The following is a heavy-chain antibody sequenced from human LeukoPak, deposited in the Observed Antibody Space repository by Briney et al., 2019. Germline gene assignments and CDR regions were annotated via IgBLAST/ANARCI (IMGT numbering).Heavy chain of an antibody. Sequence: GGSLRLSCAASGFTFSSYWMSWVRQAPGKGLEWVANIKQDGSEKYYVDSVKGRFTISRDNAKNSLYLQMNSPRAEDTAVYYCARAPYSSGWTTLYYYYYMDVWGKGTTVTVSS. CDR3: ARAPYSSGWTTLYYYYYMDV. D-gene: IGHD6-19*01. CDR1: GFTFSSYW. J-gene: IGHJ6*03. V-gene: IGHV3-7*01. CDR2: IKQDGSEK.